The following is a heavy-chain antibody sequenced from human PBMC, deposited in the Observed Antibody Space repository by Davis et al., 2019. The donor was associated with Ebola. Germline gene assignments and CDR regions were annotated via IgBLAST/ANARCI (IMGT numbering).Heavy chain of an antibody. D-gene: IGHD5-12*01. CDR3: ARGIRYSGYYYYGVDV. CDR1: GFTFSSYA. V-gene: IGHV3-74*01. J-gene: IGHJ6*02. CDR2: INSDGSST. Sequence: HTGGSLRLSCAASGFTFSSYAMHWVRQAPGKGLVWVSRINSDGSSTSYADSVKGRFTISRDNAKNTLYLQMNSLRAEDTAVYYCARGIRYSGYYYYGVDVWGQGTTVTVSS.